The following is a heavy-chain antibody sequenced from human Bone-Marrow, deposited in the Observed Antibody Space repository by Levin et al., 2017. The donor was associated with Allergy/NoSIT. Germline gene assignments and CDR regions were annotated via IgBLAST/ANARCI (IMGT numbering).Heavy chain of an antibody. J-gene: IGHJ5*02. Sequence: ASVKVSCKASGYTFTGYYMHWVRQAPGQGLEWMGRINPNSGGTNYAQKFQGRVTMTRDTSISTAYMELSRLRSDDTAVYYCARDSWLHDWFDPWGQGTLVTVSS. CDR1: GYTFTGYY. D-gene: IGHD5-24*01. V-gene: IGHV1-2*06. CDR3: ARDSWLHDWFDP. CDR2: INPNSGGT.